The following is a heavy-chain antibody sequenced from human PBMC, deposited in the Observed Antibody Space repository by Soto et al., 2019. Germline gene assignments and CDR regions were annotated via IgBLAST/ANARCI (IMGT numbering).Heavy chain of an antibody. V-gene: IGHV1-46*01. CDR2: IDPSGGST. CDR3: ARGLSYDFWSGYNWFDP. CDR1: GYTFTTYY. Sequence: ASVKVSCKASGYTFTTYYMHWVRQAPGQGLEWMGIIDPSGGSTTYAQKFQGRVTMTRDTSTSTVYMELISLRSEDTAVYYCARGLSYDFWSGYNWFDPWGQGTLVTVSS. D-gene: IGHD3-3*01. J-gene: IGHJ5*02.